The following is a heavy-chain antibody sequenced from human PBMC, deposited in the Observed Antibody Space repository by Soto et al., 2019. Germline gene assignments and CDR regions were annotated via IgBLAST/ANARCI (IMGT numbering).Heavy chain of an antibody. CDR1: GGTFSSYS. Sequence: SVKVSCKASGGTFSSYSISWVRQAPGQGLEWMGGIIPIFGTANYAQKFQGRVTITADESTSTAYMELSSLRSEDTAVYYCARVYYYDSSGYYYYYYGMDVWGQGTTVTVSS. D-gene: IGHD3-22*01. CDR3: ARVYYYDSSGYYYYYYGMDV. CDR2: IIPIFGTA. J-gene: IGHJ6*02. V-gene: IGHV1-69*13.